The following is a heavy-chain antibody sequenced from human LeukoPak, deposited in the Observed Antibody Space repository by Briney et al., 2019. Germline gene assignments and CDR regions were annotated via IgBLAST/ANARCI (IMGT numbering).Heavy chain of an antibody. J-gene: IGHJ5*02. CDR2: IRYDGSNK. Sequence: GESLRLSCAASEFTFSNYDMHWVRQAPGKGLEWVAFIRYDGSNKYYADSVKGRFTISRDNAKNSLYLQMDSLRAEDTALYYCARGEVNDGLNWFDPWGQGTLVTVAS. CDR3: ARGEVNDGLNWFDP. CDR1: EFTFSNYD. V-gene: IGHV3-30*02. D-gene: IGHD1-1*01.